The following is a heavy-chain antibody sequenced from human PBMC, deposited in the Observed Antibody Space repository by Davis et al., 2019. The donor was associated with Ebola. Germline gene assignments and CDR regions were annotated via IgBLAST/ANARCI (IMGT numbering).Heavy chain of an antibody. V-gene: IGHV1-3*01. CDR2: VHGGNGNT. J-gene: IGHJ4*02. CDR1: GFTLTKYA. CDR3: ARAEQLWLKSDY. Sequence: ASVKVSCKASGFTLTKYAIHWVRQAPGQRLEWMEWVHGGNGNTKYSQRFQGRVTITTDTSASTVYLDLTSLRSEDTAVYYCARAEQLWLKSDYWGQGTLVTVSS. D-gene: IGHD5-18*01.